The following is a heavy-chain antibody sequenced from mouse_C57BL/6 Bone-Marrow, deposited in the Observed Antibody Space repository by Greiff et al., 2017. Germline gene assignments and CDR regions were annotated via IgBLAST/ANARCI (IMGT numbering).Heavy chain of an antibody. D-gene: IGHD1-1*01. J-gene: IGHJ1*03. CDR3: ARSDYGSSYDWYFDV. CDR1: GYTFTSYT. V-gene: IGHV1-4*01. Sequence: VQLQQSGAELARPGASVKMSCKASGYTFTSYTMHWVKQRPGQGLEWIGYINPSSGYTKYNQKFKDKATLTADKSSSTAYMQLGSLTSEDSAVYYCARSDYGSSYDWYFDVWGTGTTVTVSS. CDR2: INPSSGYT.